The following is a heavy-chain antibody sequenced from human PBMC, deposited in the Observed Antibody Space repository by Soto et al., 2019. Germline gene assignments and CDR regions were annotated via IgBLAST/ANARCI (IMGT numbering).Heavy chain of an antibody. CDR3: ATEPIYYNDGSGYYPLGH. Sequence: VASVKVSCKASGYSFATYGFSCVRQAPGQGLECVGWISAHNGDTHYSQKFQGRVTLTTDTSTNTGYMELRSLTSDDTAVYFCATEPIYYNDGSGYYPLGHWGQGTLVTVSS. J-gene: IGHJ4*02. CDR1: GYSFATYG. CDR2: ISAHNGDT. V-gene: IGHV1-18*04. D-gene: IGHD3-22*01.